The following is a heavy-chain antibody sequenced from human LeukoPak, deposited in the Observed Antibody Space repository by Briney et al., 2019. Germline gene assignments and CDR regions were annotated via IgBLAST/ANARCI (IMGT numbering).Heavy chain of an antibody. CDR3: ARDLLGAVAGKGGFDS. V-gene: IGHV1-18*01. Sequence: GASVKVSCKASGYTFTSYGISWVRQAPRQGLEWMGWISAYNGNTNYAQKLQGRVTMTTDTSTSTAYMALRSLRSDATAVYHCARDLLGAVAGKGGFDSWGQGTLVTASS. CDR1: GYTFTSYG. CDR2: ISAYNGNT. J-gene: IGHJ4*02. D-gene: IGHD6-19*01.